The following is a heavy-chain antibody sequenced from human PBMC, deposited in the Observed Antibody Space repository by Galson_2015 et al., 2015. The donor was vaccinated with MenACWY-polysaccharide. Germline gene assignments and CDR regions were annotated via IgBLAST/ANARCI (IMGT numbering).Heavy chain of an antibody. D-gene: IGHD4-17*01. J-gene: IGHJ4*02. CDR2: ISSSGSTI. Sequence: SLRLSCAASGFTFSSYEMNWVRQAPGKGLEWVSYISSSGSTIYYADSVKGRFTISRDNAKNSLYLQMNSLRAEDTAVYYCARETQGDYGDYDAPSYDYWGQGTLVTVSS. CDR3: ARETQGDYGDYDAPSYDY. CDR1: GFTFSSYE. V-gene: IGHV3-48*03.